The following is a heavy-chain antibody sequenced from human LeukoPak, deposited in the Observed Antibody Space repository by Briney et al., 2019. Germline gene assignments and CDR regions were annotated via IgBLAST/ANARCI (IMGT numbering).Heavy chain of an antibody. CDR2: IYTSGTT. J-gene: IGHJ4*02. CDR3: ARGQYCSSTSCYAYFDY. D-gene: IGHD2-2*01. CDR1: GGSISSYY. V-gene: IGHV4-4*07. Sequence: KSSETLSLTCTVSGGSISSYYWSWIRQPAGKGLELIGRIYTSGTTNYNPSLKSRVTMSVDTSKNQFSLKLSSVTAADTAVYYCARGQYCSSTSCYAYFDYWGQGTLVTVSS.